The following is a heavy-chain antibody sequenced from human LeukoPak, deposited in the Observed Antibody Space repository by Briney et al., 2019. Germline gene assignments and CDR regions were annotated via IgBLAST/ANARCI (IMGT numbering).Heavy chain of an antibody. Sequence: PSETLSLTCTVSGGSISSSSYYWGWIRQPPGKGLEWIGNIYYSGGTYYNPSLKSRVTISVDTSKNQFSLKLSSVTAADTAVYYCARGTYYDILTGNNWFDPWGQGTLVTVSS. V-gene: IGHV4-39*07. J-gene: IGHJ5*02. D-gene: IGHD3-9*01. CDR1: GGSISSSSYY. CDR3: ARGTYYDILTGNNWFDP. CDR2: IYYSGGT.